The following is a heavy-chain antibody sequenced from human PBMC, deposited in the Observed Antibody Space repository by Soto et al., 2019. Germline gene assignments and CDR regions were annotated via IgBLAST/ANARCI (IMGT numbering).Heavy chain of an antibody. CDR2: IKQDGSEK. V-gene: IGHV3-7*01. CDR1: GFTFSSYG. J-gene: IGHJ3*02. CDR3: AREAGIRDAFDI. D-gene: IGHD3-10*01. Sequence: GGSLRLSCAASGFTFSSYGMHWVRQAPGKGLEWVANIKQDGSEKYYVDSVKGRFTISRDNAKNSLYLQMNSLRAEDTAVYYCAREAGIRDAFDIWGQGTMVTVSS.